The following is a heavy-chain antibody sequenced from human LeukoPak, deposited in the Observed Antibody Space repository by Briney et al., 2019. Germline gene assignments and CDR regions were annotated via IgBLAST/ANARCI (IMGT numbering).Heavy chain of an antibody. J-gene: IGHJ5*02. Sequence: SETLSLTCTVSGGSISSGGYYWSWIRQHPGKGLEWIGYIYYSGSTYYNPSLESRVTISVDTSKNQFSLKLSSVTAADTAVYYCARVVVVAATPSYWFDPWGLGTLVTVSS. V-gene: IGHV4-31*03. CDR2: IYYSGST. D-gene: IGHD2-15*01. CDR1: GGSISSGGYY. CDR3: ARVVVVAATPSYWFDP.